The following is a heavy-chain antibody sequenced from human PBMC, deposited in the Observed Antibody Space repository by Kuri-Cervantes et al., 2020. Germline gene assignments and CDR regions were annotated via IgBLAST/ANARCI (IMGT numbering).Heavy chain of an antibody. CDR1: GFTFSSYG. CDR3: AKEVNFWSGYYDY. V-gene: IGHV3-23*01. Sequence: GESLKISCAASGFTFSSYGMNWVRQAPGKGLEWVSAISGSGGSTYNADSVKGRFTICRDNSKNTLYLQMNSLRAEDTAVYYCAKEVNFWSGYYDYWGQGTLVTVSS. D-gene: IGHD3-3*01. J-gene: IGHJ4*02. CDR2: ISGSGGST.